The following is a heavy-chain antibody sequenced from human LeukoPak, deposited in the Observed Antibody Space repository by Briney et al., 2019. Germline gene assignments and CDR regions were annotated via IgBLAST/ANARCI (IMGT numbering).Heavy chain of an antibody. Sequence: ASVKVSCKASGYTFTSYYMNWVRQAPGQGLEWMGIINPSGGSTSYAQKFQGRVTMTRDMSTSTVYMELSRLRSDDTAVYYCARAIVPAAISYYYYYMDVWGKGTTVTISS. D-gene: IGHD2-2*01. CDR2: INPSGGST. V-gene: IGHV1-46*01. CDR1: GYTFTSYY. CDR3: ARAIVPAAISYYYYYMDV. J-gene: IGHJ6*03.